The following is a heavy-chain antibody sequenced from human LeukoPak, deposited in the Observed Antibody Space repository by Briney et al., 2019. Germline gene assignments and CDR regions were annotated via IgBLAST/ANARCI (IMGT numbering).Heavy chain of an antibody. CDR1: GYTFTSYD. Sequence: GASVKVSCKASGYTFTSYDINWVRQATGQGLEWMGWMNPNSGNTGYAQKFQGRVTMTTNTSINTAYMELSSLQSEDTAVYYCARSVRFGELEGYWGQGTLVTVSS. V-gene: IGHV1-8*01. CDR2: MNPNSGNT. J-gene: IGHJ4*02. D-gene: IGHD3-10*01. CDR3: ARSVRFGELEGY.